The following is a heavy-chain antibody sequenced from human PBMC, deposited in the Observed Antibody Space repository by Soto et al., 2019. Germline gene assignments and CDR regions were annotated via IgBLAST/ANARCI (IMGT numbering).Heavy chain of an antibody. CDR1: GFDFSNSW. Sequence: GGSLRLSCAASGFDFSNSWMSWVRQAPGKGLEWVANIKGDGSERYTVHSVKGRFTISRDNAENSLYLQMNSLRAEDTAVYYCVKGGANFAYWGQGILVTVSS. D-gene: IGHD1-26*01. J-gene: IGHJ4*02. V-gene: IGHV3-7*05. CDR2: IKGDGSER. CDR3: VKGGANFAY.